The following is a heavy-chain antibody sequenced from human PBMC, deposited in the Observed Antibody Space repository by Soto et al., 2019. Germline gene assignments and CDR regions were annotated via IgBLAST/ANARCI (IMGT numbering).Heavy chain of an antibody. V-gene: IGHV5-51*01. CDR2: IYPGDSDT. CDR1: GYSFTSYW. Sequence: GESLKISCKGSGYSFTSYWIGWVRQMPGKGLEWMGIIYPGDSDTRYSPSFQGQVTISADKSISTAYLQWSSLKASDTAMYYCARMPFSAPYSSEVDYWGQGTLVTVSS. CDR3: ARMPFSAPYSSEVDY. J-gene: IGHJ4*02. D-gene: IGHD6-19*01.